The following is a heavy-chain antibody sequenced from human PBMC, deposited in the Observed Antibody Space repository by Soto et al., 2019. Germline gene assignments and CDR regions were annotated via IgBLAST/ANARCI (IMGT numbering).Heavy chain of an antibody. CDR2: INPSGGST. CDR1: GYTFTSYY. CDR3: AREDIVVVPAAMMLDYYYYYMDV. D-gene: IGHD2-2*01. V-gene: IGHV1-46*01. Sequence: ASVKVSCKASGYTFTSYYMHWVRQAPGQGLEWMGIINPSGGSTSYAQKFQGRVTMTRDTSTSTAYMELSSLGSEDTAVYYCAREDIVVVPAAMMLDYYYYYMDVWGKGTTVTVSS. J-gene: IGHJ6*03.